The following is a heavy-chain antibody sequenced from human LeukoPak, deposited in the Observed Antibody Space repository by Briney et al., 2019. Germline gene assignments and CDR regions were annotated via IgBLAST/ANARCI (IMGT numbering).Heavy chain of an antibody. CDR3: ARDGYNQGAFDI. Sequence: SETLSLTCTVSGGSISSYYWSWIRQPPGKGLEWIGYIYYSGSTNYNPSPKSRVTISVDTSKNQFSLKLSSVTAADTAVYYCARDGYNQGAFDIWGQGTMVTVSS. CDR2: IYYSGST. D-gene: IGHD5-24*01. V-gene: IGHV4-59*01. J-gene: IGHJ3*02. CDR1: GGSISSYY.